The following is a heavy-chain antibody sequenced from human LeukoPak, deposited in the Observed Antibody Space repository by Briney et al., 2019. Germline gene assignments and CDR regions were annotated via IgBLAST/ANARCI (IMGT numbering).Heavy chain of an antibody. CDR2: INPSGGST. CDR3: ARDRHGDYAPHDAFDI. D-gene: IGHD4-17*01. J-gene: IGHJ3*02. V-gene: IGHV1-46*01. Sequence: ASVNVSCKASGYTFTSYYMHWVRQAPGQGLEWMGIINPSGGSTSYAQKFQGRVTMTRDTSTSTVYMELSSLRSEDTGVYYCARDRHGDYAPHDAFDIWGQGTMVTVSS. CDR1: GYTFTSYY.